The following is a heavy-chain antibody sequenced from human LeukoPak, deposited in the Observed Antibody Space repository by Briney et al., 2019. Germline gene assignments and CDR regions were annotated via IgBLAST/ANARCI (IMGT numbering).Heavy chain of an antibody. CDR1: GFTFTSSA. D-gene: IGHD4-17*01. CDR2: IVVGSGNT. V-gene: IGHV1-58*02. J-gene: IGHJ6*02. Sequence: SVKVSCKASGFTFTSSAMQWVRQARGQRLEWIGWIVVGSGNTNYAQKFQERVTITRDMSTSTAYMELSSLRSEDTAVYYCAADQRPDYGKPYYYGMDVWGQGTTVTVSS. CDR3: AADQRPDYGKPYYYGMDV.